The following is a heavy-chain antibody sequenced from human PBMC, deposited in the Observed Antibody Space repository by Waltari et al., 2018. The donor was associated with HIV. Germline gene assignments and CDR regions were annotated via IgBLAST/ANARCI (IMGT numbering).Heavy chain of an antibody. CDR1: GFTFSSYS. CDR2: ISSMSIYI. V-gene: IGHV3-21*01. J-gene: IGHJ6*02. D-gene: IGHD3-22*01. Sequence: EVQLVESGGGLVKPGGSLRLSCAASGFTFSSYSMNWVRQAPGKGVEWVSSISSMSIYISYADSVKGRFTIPRDNAKNSLYLQMNSLRAEDTAVYYCARQDSSGGNYYYGMDVWGQGTTVTVSS. CDR3: ARQDSSGGNYYYGMDV.